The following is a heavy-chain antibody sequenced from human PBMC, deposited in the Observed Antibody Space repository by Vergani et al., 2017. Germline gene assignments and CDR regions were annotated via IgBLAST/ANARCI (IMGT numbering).Heavy chain of an antibody. CDR3: ARDEMVVTAITRCDY. J-gene: IGHJ4*02. D-gene: IGHD2-21*02. CDR2: ISSSSYI. V-gene: IGHV3-21*01. Sequence: EVQLVESGGGLVKPGGSLRLSCAASGFTFSSYSMNWVRQAPGKGLEWVSSISSSSYIYYADSVKGRFTISRDNAKNSLYLQMNSLRAEDTAVYYCARDEMVVTAITRCDYWGQGTLVTVSS. CDR1: GFTFSSYS.